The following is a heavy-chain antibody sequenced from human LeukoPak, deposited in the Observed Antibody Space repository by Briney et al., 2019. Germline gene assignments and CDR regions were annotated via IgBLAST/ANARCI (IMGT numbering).Heavy chain of an antibody. CDR2: INPNSGGT. D-gene: IGHD3-10*01. V-gene: IGHV1-2*02. Sequence: ASVKVSCTASRYTFTGYYMHWVRQAPGQGLEWMGWINPNSGGTNYAHKLQGSVNTTRDTSISPAYIELSRLRSDETAVYYCARDRSHPTALDYYGSGSYYKDNWFDPWGPGPLVTVSS. CDR3: ARDRSHPTALDYYGSGSYYKDNWFDP. CDR1: RYTFTGYY. J-gene: IGHJ5*02.